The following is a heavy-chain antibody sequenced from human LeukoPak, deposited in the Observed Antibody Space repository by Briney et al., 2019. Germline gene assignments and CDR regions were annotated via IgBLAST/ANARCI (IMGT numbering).Heavy chain of an antibody. CDR3: VRSSSPQKDYYYYYYMDV. J-gene: IGHJ6*03. Sequence: PGGSLRLSCAASGFTFSNYRMNWVRQAPGKGLEWVSSISSSSSYMYYADSVKGRFTISRDNAKNSLYLQMNSLRAEDTAVYYCVRSSSPQKDYYYYYYMDVWGRGTTVTVSS. CDR1: GFTFSNYR. CDR2: ISSSSSYM. V-gene: IGHV3-21*01.